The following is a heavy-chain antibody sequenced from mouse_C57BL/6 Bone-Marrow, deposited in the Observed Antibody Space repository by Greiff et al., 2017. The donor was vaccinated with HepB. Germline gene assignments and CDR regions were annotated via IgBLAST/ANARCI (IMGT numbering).Heavy chain of an antibody. V-gene: IGHV1-50*01. CDR2: IDPSDSYT. CDR1: GYTFTSYW. Sequence: VQLQQPGAELVKPGASVKLSCKASGYTFTSYWMQWVKQRPGQGLEWIGEIDPSDSYTNYNQKFKGKATLTVDTSSSTAYMQLSSLTSEDSAVYYCARSSYKGFAYWPRDSGRCLC. CDR3: ARSSYKGFAY. J-gene: IGHJ3*01. D-gene: IGHD1-3*01.